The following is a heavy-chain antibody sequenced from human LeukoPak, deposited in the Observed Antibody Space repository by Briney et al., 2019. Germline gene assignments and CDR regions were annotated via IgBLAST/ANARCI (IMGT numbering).Heavy chain of an antibody. J-gene: IGHJ4*02. CDR3: ARDGTCLDF. CDR1: GFTFSENW. Sequence: GGSLRLSCGASGFTFSENWMSWVRQAPGRGPEWVADIKGDGSKMYYVDSVKGRFTISRDNDKNALYLQMNSLRVEDTGVYYCARDGTCLDFWGQGVLVTVSS. CDR2: IKGDGSKM. V-gene: IGHV3-7*01.